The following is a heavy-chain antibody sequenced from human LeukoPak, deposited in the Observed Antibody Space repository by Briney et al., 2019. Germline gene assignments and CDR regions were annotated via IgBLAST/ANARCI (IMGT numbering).Heavy chain of an antibody. CDR3: ARDNYDSSGYYYSRRRGIDY. Sequence: GGSLRLSCAASGFTFSSYWMHWVRQAPGKGLVWVSRINSDGSSISYADSVKGRFTISRDNAKNTLYLQMNSLRAEDTAVYYCARDNYDSSGYYYSRRRGIDYWGQGTLVTVSS. CDR2: INSDGSSI. V-gene: IGHV3-74*01. J-gene: IGHJ4*02. CDR1: GFTFSSYW. D-gene: IGHD3-22*01.